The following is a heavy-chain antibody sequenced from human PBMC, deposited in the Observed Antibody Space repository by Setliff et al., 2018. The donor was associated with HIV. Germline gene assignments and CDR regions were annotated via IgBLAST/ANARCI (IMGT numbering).Heavy chain of an antibody. CDR3: ARSTVGAGASFP. CDR1: GDSINTHY. J-gene: IGHJ5*02. Sequence: SETLSLTCTVSGDSINTHYWSWIRQPPGKGLEWIGCISHSGNTNFNPSLNSRVTISLDTSKNQFSLRLTSLTAADTAIYYCARSTVGAGASFPWGRGILVTISS. D-gene: IGHD1-26*01. CDR2: ISHSGNT. V-gene: IGHV4-59*11.